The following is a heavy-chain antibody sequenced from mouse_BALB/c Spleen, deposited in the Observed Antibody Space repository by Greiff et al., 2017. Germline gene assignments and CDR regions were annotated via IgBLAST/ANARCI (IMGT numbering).Heavy chain of an antibody. Sequence: DVMLVESGGGLVQPGGSLKLSCAASGFTFSSYGMSWVRQTPDKRLELVATINSNGGSTYYPDSVKGRFTISRDNAKNTLYLQMSSLKSEDTAMYYCARDHYYGSSYSAYWGQGTLVTVSA. J-gene: IGHJ3*01. V-gene: IGHV5-6-3*01. CDR2: INSNGGST. CDR1: GFTFSSYG. D-gene: IGHD1-1*01. CDR3: ARDHYYGSSYSAY.